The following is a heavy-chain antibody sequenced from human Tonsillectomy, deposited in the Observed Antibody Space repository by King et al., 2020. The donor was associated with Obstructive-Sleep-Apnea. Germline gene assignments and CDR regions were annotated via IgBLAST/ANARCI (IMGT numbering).Heavy chain of an antibody. CDR3: AKALSSGWYSPLDY. J-gene: IGHJ4*02. CDR1: GFTFDDYA. V-gene: IGHV3-9*01. D-gene: IGHD6-19*01. CDR2: INWNSGSK. Sequence: VQLVESGGGLVQPGRSLRLSCAASGFTFDDYAMHWVRQAPGKGLEWVSGINWNSGSKGYADSVKGRFTISRDNAKNSLYLQMNSLRAEDTALYYCAKALSSGWYSPLDYVGQGTLVTVSS.